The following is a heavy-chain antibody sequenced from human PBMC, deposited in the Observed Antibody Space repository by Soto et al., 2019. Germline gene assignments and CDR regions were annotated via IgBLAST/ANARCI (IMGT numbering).Heavy chain of an antibody. Sequence: PXQTLSLTCAXSXXXXXXXSVTWNWTRQSPSRGLEWLGRTYYRSKWYNDYAESVKSRITINPDTSKNQFSLHLNSVTPEDAAVSYCVRLIGNSWLDFWGQGTLVTVS. V-gene: IGHV6-1*01. CDR2: TYYRSKWYN. CDR1: XXXXXXXSVT. D-gene: IGHD1-26*01. CDR3: VRLIGNSWLDF. J-gene: IGHJ5*01.